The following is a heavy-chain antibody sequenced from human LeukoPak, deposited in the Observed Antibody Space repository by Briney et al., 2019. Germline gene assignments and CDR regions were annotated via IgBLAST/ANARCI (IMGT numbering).Heavy chain of an antibody. V-gene: IGHV3-30*18. CDR3: AKDGYDGSGAYIDY. CDR2: ISYDGSNK. Sequence: GRSLRLSCAASGFTFSSYGMHWVRQAPGKGLEWVAVISYDGSNKYYADSVKGRFTISRDNSKNTLYLQMNSLRAEDTTVYHCAKDGYDGSGAYIDYWGQGTLVIVSS. D-gene: IGHD3-22*01. J-gene: IGHJ4*02. CDR1: GFTFSSYG.